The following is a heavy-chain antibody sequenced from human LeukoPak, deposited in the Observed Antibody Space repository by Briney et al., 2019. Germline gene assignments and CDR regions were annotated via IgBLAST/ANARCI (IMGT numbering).Heavy chain of an antibody. V-gene: IGHV4-34*01. D-gene: IGHD5-12*01. J-gene: IGHJ1*01. CDR3: ARAIVATTIKYFQR. CDR1: GGSFSGYY. CDR2: INHSGST. Sequence: SETLSLTCAVYGGSFSGYYWSWIRQPPGKGLEWIGEINHSGSTNYNPSLKSRVTVSVDTSKNQFSLKLSSVTAADTAVYYCARAIVATTIKYFQRWGQGTLVTVSS.